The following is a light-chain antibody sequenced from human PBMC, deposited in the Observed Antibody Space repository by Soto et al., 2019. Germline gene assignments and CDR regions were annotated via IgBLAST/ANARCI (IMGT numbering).Light chain of an antibody. Sequence: DIQMTQSPSTLSGSVGDRVTITCRASQTISSWLAWYQQKPGKAPKLLIYKASTLKSGVPSRFSGSGSGTEFTLTISSLKPDDFATYYCKHYNSYSEACGQGTKVDIK. CDR3: KHYNSYSEA. CDR1: QTISSW. J-gene: IGKJ1*01. V-gene: IGKV1-5*03. CDR2: KAS.